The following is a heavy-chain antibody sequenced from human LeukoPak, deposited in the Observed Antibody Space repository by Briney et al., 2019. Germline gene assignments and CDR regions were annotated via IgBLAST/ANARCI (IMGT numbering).Heavy chain of an antibody. J-gene: IGHJ6*03. CDR3: ARDDYGDYVHYYYYYMDV. V-gene: IGHV4-34*01. Sequence: PSETLSLTCAVYGGSFSGYYWSWIRQPPGKGLEWIGEINHSGSTNYNPSLKSRVTISVDTSKNQFSLKLSSVTAADTAVYYCARDDYGDYVHYYYYYMDVWGKGTTVTVSS. CDR2: INHSGST. CDR1: GGSFSGYY. D-gene: IGHD4-17*01.